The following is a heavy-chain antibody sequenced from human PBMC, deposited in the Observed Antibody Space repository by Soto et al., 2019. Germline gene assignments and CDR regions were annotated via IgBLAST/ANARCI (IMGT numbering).Heavy chain of an antibody. Sequence: SETLSLTCAVYGGSFSGYYWSWIRQPPGKGLEWIGYIYYSGSTNYNPSLKSRVTISVDTSKNQFSLKLSSVTAADTAVYYCARVGCSSTSCYGDYYYYGMDVWGQGTTVTVSS. CDR3: ARVGCSSTSCYGDYYYYGMDV. CDR2: IYYSGST. V-gene: IGHV4-59*01. J-gene: IGHJ6*02. CDR1: GGSFSGYY. D-gene: IGHD2-2*01.